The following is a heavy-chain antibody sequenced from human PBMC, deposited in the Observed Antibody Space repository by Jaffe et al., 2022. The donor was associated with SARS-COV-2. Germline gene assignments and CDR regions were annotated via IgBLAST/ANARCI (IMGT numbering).Heavy chain of an antibody. CDR1: GFTFSDHY. CDR3: VVSDSGGGLFFDQ. Sequence: QVVESGGGLVQPGESLRLSCAASGFTFSDHYIEWVRQAPGKGLEWVGRSRNKANDYTTEYAASVRGRFTISRDHSQTSVFLQMNSLRTEDTAVYYCVVSDSGGGLFFDQWGQGTLVTV. D-gene: IGHD1-26*01. CDR2: SRNKANDYTT. J-gene: IGHJ4*02. V-gene: IGHV3-72*01.